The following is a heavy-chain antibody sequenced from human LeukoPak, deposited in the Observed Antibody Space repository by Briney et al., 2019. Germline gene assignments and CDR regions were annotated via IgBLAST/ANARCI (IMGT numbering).Heavy chain of an antibody. CDR1: GGTFSSYA. Sequence: ASVKVSCKASGGTFSSYAISWVRQAPGQGLEWMGWMNPNSGNTGYAQKFQGRVTMTRNTSISTAYMELSSLRSEDTAVYYCARGMLIVGATTGYWGQGTLVTVSS. CDR2: MNPNSGNT. CDR3: ARGMLIVGATTGY. J-gene: IGHJ4*02. V-gene: IGHV1-8*02. D-gene: IGHD1-26*01.